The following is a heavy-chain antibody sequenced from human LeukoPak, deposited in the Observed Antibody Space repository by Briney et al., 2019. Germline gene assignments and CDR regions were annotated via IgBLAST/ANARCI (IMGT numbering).Heavy chain of an antibody. Sequence: ASVKVSCTASGYTFTSYYMHWVRQAPGQGLEWMGLIITSAGSTTYAQNFQGRVTLTRDTSTSTVYMEMSSLRSEDTAVYYCARVEGLTATVTDWGQGTLVTVSS. CDR3: ARVEGLTATVTD. V-gene: IGHV1-46*01. CDR1: GYTFTSYY. J-gene: IGHJ4*02. CDR2: IITSAGST. D-gene: IGHD5-18*01.